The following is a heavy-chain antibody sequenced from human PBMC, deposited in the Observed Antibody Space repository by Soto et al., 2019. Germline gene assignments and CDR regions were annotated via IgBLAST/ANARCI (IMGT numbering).Heavy chain of an antibody. J-gene: IGHJ5*02. D-gene: IGHD6-13*01. CDR1: GFSLSNARMG. CDR2: IFSNDEK. CDR3: ARIRRGIAAAAQIPFDP. V-gene: IGHV2-26*01. Sequence: SGPTLLNARETLTLTCTVSGFSLSNARMGVSWIRQPPGKALEWLAHIFSNDEKSYSTSLKSRLTISKDTSKSQVVLTMTNMDPVDTATYYCARIRRGIAAAAQIPFDPWGQGTLVTVSS.